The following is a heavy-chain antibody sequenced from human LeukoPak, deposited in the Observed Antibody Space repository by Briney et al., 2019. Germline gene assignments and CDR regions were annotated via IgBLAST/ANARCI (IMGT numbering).Heavy chain of an antibody. CDR3: ARQRRGGYSLT. V-gene: IGHV5-51*01. J-gene: IGHJ5*02. CDR2: VYPSDSDT. Sequence: GESLKISCKGSGYSFTSYWIGWVRQMPGKGLGWMGIVYPSDSDTKYSPSFQGQVTISADKSISTAYLQWSSLKASDTAIYYCARQRRGGYSLTWGQGTLVTVSS. CDR1: GYSFTSYW. D-gene: IGHD5-12*01.